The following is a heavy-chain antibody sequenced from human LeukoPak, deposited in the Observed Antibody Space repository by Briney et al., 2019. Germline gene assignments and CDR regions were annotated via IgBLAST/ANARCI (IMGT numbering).Heavy chain of an antibody. CDR2: IYYSGST. CDR3: ARTEGSYYDSSGYYY. CDR1: GGSISSYY. D-gene: IGHD3-22*01. V-gene: IGHV4-59*01. J-gene: IGHJ4*01. Sequence: SETLSLTCTVSGGSISSYYWSWIRQPPGKGLEWIGYIYYSGSTNYNPSLKSGVTISVDTSKNQFSLKLSSVTAADTAVYYCARTEGSYYDSSGYYYWGQGTLVTVSS.